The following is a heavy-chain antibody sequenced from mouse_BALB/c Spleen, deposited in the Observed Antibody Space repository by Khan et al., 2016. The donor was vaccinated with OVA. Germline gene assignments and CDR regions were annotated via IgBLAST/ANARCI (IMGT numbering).Heavy chain of an antibody. CDR3: VRTARIKY. CDR2: ISYSGST. J-gene: IGHJ2*01. D-gene: IGHD1-2*01. Sequence: EVKLLESGPGLVKPSQSLSLTCTVTGYSITSGYGWNWIRQFPGNKLEWMGYISYSGSTNYNPSLKSRISITRDTSKNQFFLQLNSVTTEDTATYYCVRTARIKYWGQGTTITVSS. V-gene: IGHV3-2*02. CDR1: GYSITSGYG.